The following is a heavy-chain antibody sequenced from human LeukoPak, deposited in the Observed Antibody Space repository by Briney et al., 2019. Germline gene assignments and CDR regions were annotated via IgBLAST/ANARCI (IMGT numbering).Heavy chain of an antibody. CDR1: GGSISSSSYY. CDR2: ISYSGTT. D-gene: IGHD3-16*01. V-gene: IGHV4-39*07. CDR3: ARMMGAFDI. Sequence: SETLSLTCTVSGGSISSSSYYWGWIRQPPGKGLEWIGSISYSGTTHYNPSFKSRVIMSVDTSKNQFSLKLSSVTAADTAVYYCARMMGAFDIWGQGTMVTVSS. J-gene: IGHJ3*02.